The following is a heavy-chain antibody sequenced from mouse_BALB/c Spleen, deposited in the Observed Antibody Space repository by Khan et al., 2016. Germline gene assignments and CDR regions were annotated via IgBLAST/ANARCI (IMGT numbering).Heavy chain of an antibody. D-gene: IGHD2-12*01. CDR1: GYNFQNYG. CDR2: IKTYTGEP. J-gene: IGHJ4*01. V-gene: IGHV9-1*02. Sequence: QIQLVQSGPEMKKPGETVKISCKASGYNFQNYGMNWVKQTPGKGLKWMGWIKTYTGEPTYADDFKGRFAFSLEASDSTAYLQINNLRDEDMATSCCARRRLHDRYYAMDYWGQGTSVTVSS. CDR3: ARRRLHDRYYAMDY.